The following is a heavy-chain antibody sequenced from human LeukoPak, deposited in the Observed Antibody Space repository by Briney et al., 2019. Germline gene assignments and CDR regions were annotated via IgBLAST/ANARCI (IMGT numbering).Heavy chain of an antibody. Sequence: GASVKVSCKASGYTFTGYYMHWVRQAPGQGLEWMGWINPNSGGTNYAQKFQGRVTMTRDTSISTAYMELSRLRSDDTAVYYCARPLGYCSGGSCASQDVDPWGQGTLVTVSS. CDR2: INPNSGGT. J-gene: IGHJ5*02. CDR1: GYTFTGYY. CDR3: ARPLGYCSGGSCASQDVDP. D-gene: IGHD2-15*01. V-gene: IGHV1-2*02.